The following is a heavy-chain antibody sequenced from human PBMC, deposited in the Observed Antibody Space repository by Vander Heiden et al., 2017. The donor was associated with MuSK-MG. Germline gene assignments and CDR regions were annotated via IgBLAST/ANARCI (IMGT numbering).Heavy chain of an antibody. CDR3: TTGAMYYYDSSGYSH. Sequence: DVRLVEIGGGLVKPGGSLRLSCAASGFIFSNAWMSWVRQAPGKGLEWVGRIKSKTDGGTTDYAAPVKGRFTISRDDSKNTLYLQMNSLKTEDTAAYYCTTGAMYYYDSSGYSHWGQGTLGTVSS. CDR2: IKSKTDGGTT. J-gene: IGHJ4*02. D-gene: IGHD3-22*01. CDR1: GFIFSNAW. V-gene: IGHV3-15*01.